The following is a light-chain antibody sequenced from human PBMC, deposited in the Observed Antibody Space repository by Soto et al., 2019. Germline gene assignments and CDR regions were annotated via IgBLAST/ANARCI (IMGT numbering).Light chain of an antibody. V-gene: IGKV3-15*01. Sequence: IRLSQSLVTLSVYKGERATLSCLASQSVSSKLAWYQQKPGQAPRLLIYGASTRATGIPARFSGSGSGTEFTLTISSLQPEDFAVYYCQQYNSWPQTFGQGTKVDI. CDR1: QSVSSK. J-gene: IGKJ1*01. CDR2: GAS. CDR3: QQYNSWPQT.